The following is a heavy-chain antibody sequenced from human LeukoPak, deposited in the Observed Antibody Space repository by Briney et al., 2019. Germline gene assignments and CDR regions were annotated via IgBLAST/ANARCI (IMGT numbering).Heavy chain of an antibody. CDR2: IYHSGST. CDR3: ARLDNQGYCSSTSCYMGYYFDY. D-gene: IGHD2-2*02. V-gene: IGHV4-30-2*01. J-gene: IGHJ4*02. Sequence: SETLSLTCAVSGGSISSGGYSWSWIRQPPGKGLEWIGNIYHSGSTYYNPSLKSRVTISVDRSKNQFSLKLSSVTAADTAVYYCARLDNQGYCSSTSCYMGYYFDYWGQGTLVTVSS. CDR1: GGSISSGGYS.